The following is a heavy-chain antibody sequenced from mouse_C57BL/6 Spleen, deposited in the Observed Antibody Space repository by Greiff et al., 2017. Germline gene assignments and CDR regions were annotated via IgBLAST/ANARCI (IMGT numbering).Heavy chain of an antibody. V-gene: IGHV7-3*01. Sequence: EVQRVESGGGLVQPGGSLSLSCAASGFTFTDYYMSWVRQPPGKALEWLGFIRNKANGYTTEYSASVKGRFTISRDNSQSILYLQKNALRAEDSATYYCARYYYGSSFDYWGQGTTLTVSS. D-gene: IGHD1-1*01. J-gene: IGHJ2*01. CDR1: GFTFTDYY. CDR2: IRNKANGYTT. CDR3: ARYYYGSSFDY.